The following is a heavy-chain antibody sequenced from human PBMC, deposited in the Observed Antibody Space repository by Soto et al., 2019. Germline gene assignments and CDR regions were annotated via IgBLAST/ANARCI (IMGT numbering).Heavy chain of an antibody. V-gene: IGHV4-34*01. J-gene: IGHJ6*02. CDR2: INHSGST. CDR1: GGSFSGYY. D-gene: IGHD3-9*01. CDR3: ARDRPDYDILTQPRTSYGMDV. Sequence: QVQLQQWGAGLLKPSETLSLTCAVYGGSFSGYYWSWIRQPPGKGLEWIRAINHSGSTNYNPSLKSRVTISVDTSKNQFSLKLSSVTAADTAVYYCARDRPDYDILTQPRTSYGMDVWDQGTTVIVSS.